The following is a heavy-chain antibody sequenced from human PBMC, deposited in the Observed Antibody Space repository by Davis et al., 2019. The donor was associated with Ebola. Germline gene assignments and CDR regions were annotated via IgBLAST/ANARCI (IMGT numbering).Heavy chain of an antibody. CDR1: GYTFTSYD. D-gene: IGHD3-10*01. Sequence: ASVKVSCKASGYTFTSYDINWVRQATGQGLEWMGWMNPNSGNTGYAQKFQGRVTMTTDTSTSTAYMELRSLRSDDTAVYYCARDMGMVQEANWFDPWGQGTLVTVSS. V-gene: IGHV1-8*01. J-gene: IGHJ5*02. CDR3: ARDMGMVQEANWFDP. CDR2: MNPNSGNT.